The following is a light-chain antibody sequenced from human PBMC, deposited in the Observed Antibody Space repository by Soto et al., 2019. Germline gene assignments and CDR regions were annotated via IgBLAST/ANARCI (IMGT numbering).Light chain of an antibody. CDR1: SSNFGINY. J-gene: IGLJ1*01. CDR2: ENN. CDR3: ETWDSTLSPGHA. V-gene: IGLV1-51*02. Sequence: QSVLTQPPSVSAAPGQKFTISCSGGSSNFGINYVSWYQQLPGTAPKLLIYENNKRPSGIPDRFSGSKSGTSATLGITGLQTGDEADYYCETWDSTLSPGHAFGPGTKVTVL.